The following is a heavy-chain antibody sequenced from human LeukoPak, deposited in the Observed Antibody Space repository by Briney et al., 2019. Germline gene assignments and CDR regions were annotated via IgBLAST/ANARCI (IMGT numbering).Heavy chain of an antibody. V-gene: IGHV3-23*01. Sequence: PGGALRLSSAPSGVTSTNYVMNPGPHGPGKRRWSVSALGGGATTYYSDYVKGRFTISRDNSKNTLYLQMNSLRAEDTAMYYCAKAGRLQAVAGWIDHWGQGTLVTVS. CDR2: LGGGATT. D-gene: IGHD6-19*01. CDR1: GVTSTNYV. J-gene: IGHJ4*02. CDR3: AKAGRLQAVAGWIDH.